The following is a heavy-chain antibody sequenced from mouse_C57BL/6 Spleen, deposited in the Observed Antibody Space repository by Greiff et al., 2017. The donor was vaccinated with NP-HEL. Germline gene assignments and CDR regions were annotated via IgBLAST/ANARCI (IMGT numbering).Heavy chain of an antibody. CDR2: ISSGSSTI. V-gene: IGHV5-17*01. J-gene: IGHJ2*01. CDR1: GFTFSDYG. D-gene: IGHD3-3*01. CDR3: ARPGRAYFDY. Sequence: DVQLVESGGGLVKPGGSLKLSCAASGFTFSDYGMHWVRQAPEKGLEWVAYISSGSSTIYYADTVKGRFTISRDNAKNTLFLQMTSLRSEDTAMYYCARPGRAYFDYWGQGTTLTVSS.